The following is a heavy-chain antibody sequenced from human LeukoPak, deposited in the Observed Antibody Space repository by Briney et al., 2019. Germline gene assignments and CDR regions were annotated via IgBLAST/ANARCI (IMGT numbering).Heavy chain of an antibody. CDR3: ATLTTVVTAYYFDY. V-gene: IGHV4-4*09. CDR2: IYHSGST. D-gene: IGHD4-23*01. J-gene: IGHJ4*02. CDR1: GGSISSYY. Sequence: PSETLSLTCTVSGGSISSYYWSWIRQPPGKGLEWIGNIYHSGSTDYNPPIKSRVTISVDTSKSQFSLKLTSVTAADTAVYYCATLTTVVTAYYFDYWGQGTLVTVSS.